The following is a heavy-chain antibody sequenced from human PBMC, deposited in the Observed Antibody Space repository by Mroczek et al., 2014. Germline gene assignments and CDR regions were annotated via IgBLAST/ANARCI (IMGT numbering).Heavy chain of an antibody. Sequence: QVQLQESGAEVKKPGASVKVSCKASGYTFTGYYMHWVRQAPGQGLEWMGWINPNSGGTNYAQKFQGRVTMTRDTSISTAYMELSRLRSDDTAVYYCASGPLPGKYYYDSSGYYKPGYFDLWGRGTPGHCLL. CDR3: ASGPLPGKYYYDSSGYYKPGYFDL. CDR2: INPNSGGT. J-gene: IGHJ2*01. V-gene: IGHV1-2*02. D-gene: IGHD3-22*01. CDR1: GYTFTGYY.